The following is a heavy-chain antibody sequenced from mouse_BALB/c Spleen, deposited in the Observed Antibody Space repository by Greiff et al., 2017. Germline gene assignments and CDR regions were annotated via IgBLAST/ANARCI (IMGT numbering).Heavy chain of an antibody. CDR2: IWSGGST. J-gene: IGHJ2*01. CDR3: ARNCRTTATDYFDY. CDR1: GFSLTSYG. D-gene: IGHD1-2*01. Sequence: QVQLQQSGPGLVQPSQSLSITCTVSGFSLTSYGVHWVRQSPGKGLEWLGVIWSGGSTDYNAAFISRLSISKDNSKSQVFFKMNSLQANDTAIYYCARNCRTTATDYFDYWGQGTTLTVSS. V-gene: IGHV2-2*02.